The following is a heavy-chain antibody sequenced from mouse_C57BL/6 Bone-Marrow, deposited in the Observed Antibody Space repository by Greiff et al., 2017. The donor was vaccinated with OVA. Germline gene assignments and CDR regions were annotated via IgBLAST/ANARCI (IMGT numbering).Heavy chain of an antibody. CDR3: ARGIYYYGSSPLFDY. Sequence: EVKLMESGGGLVKPGGSLKLSCAASGFTFSSYAMSWVRQTPEKRLEWVATISDGGSYTYYPDNVKGRFTISRDNAKNNLYLQMSHLKSEDTAMYYCARGIYYYGSSPLFDYWGQGTTLTVSS. D-gene: IGHD1-1*01. J-gene: IGHJ2*01. V-gene: IGHV5-4*03. CDR1: GFTFSSYA. CDR2: ISDGGSYT.